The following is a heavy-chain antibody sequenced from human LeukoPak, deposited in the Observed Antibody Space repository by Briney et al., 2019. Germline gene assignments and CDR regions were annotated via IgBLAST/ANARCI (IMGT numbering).Heavy chain of an antibody. J-gene: IGHJ4*02. CDR3: ARLGLGYYDYVWGELDY. Sequence: GGSLRLSCAASGFTFSSYGMSWVRQAPGKGLEWVSSISSSSSYIYYADSVKGRFTISRDNAKNSLYLQMNSLRAEDTAVYYCARLGLGYYDYVWGELDYWGQGTLVTVSS. V-gene: IGHV3-21*01. CDR1: GFTFSSYG. CDR2: ISSSSSYI. D-gene: IGHD3-16*01.